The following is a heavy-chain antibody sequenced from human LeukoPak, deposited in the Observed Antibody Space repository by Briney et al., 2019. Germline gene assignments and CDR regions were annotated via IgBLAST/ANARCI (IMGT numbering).Heavy chain of an antibody. CDR3: AKGGYNWGGESLLDY. V-gene: IGHV3-30*02. J-gene: IGHJ4*02. CDR1: GFIFSNFG. CDR2: IRYDGTNE. D-gene: IGHD2-21*01. Sequence: GGSLRLSCAASGFIFSNFGMHWARQAPGKGLEWVAFIRYDGTNEFYADSVKGRFIISRDNSKNTLYLQMNSLTPEDTALYFCAKGGYNWGGESLLDYWGQGTLVTVSS.